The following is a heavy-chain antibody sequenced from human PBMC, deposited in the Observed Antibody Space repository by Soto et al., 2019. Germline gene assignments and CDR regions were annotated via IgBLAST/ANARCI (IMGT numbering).Heavy chain of an antibody. CDR2: IYHSGST. CDR1: GYSISSGYY. Sequence: SETLSLTCAVSGYSISSGYYWGWIRQPPGKGLEWIGSIYHSGSTYYNPSLKSRVTISVDTSKNQFSLKLSSVTAADTAVYYCARDYYDSSGYYGSKYNWFDPWGQGTLVTVYS. J-gene: IGHJ5*02. V-gene: IGHV4-38-2*01. D-gene: IGHD3-22*01. CDR3: ARDYYDSSGYYGSKYNWFDP.